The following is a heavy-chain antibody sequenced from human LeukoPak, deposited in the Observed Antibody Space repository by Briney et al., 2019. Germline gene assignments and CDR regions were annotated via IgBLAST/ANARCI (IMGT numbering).Heavy chain of an antibody. Sequence: ASVKVSCKASGYTFTSYGISWVRQAPGQGLEWMGWINTYNGDTNYAQKFQGRVTITTDESTSTAYMELSSLRSEDTAVYYCASPPEGATIDAFDIWGQGTVVTVSS. V-gene: IGHV1-18*01. CDR2: INTYNGDT. D-gene: IGHD1-26*01. CDR1: GYTFTSYG. J-gene: IGHJ3*02. CDR3: ASPPEGATIDAFDI.